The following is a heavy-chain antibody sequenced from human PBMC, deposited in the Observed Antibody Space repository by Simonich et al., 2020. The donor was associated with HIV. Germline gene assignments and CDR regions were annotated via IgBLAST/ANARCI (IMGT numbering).Heavy chain of an antibody. CDR3: AKDRYSSSSGSFDY. Sequence: EVQLVESGGGLVQPGRSLRLSCAASVFTFDDYAMHWVRQASGRGMEGVLGISWNSGSIGYVDSVKGRFTISRDNAKNSLYLQMNSLRAEDMALYYCAKDRYSSSSGSFDYWGQGTLVTVSS. D-gene: IGHD6-6*01. J-gene: IGHJ4*02. CDR1: VFTFDDYA. CDR2: ISWNSGSI. V-gene: IGHV3-9*03.